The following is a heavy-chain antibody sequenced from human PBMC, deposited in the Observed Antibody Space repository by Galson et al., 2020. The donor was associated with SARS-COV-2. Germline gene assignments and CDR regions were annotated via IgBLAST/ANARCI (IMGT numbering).Heavy chain of an antibody. J-gene: IGHJ4*02. V-gene: IGHV3-7*01. CDR1: GFTFSSYW. CDR3: AKDHYPYCSGGSCYGSDY. D-gene: IGHD2-15*01. Sequence: QLGESLKISCAASGFTFSSYWMSWVRQAPGKGLEWVANIKQDGSEKYYVDSVKGRFTISRDNAKNSLYLQMNSLRAEDTAVYYCAKDHYPYCSGGSCYGSDYWGQGTLVTVSS. CDR2: IKQDGSEK.